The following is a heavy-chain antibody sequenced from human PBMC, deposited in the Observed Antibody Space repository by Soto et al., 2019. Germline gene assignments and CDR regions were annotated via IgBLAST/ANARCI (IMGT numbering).Heavy chain of an antibody. V-gene: IGHV3-20*04. J-gene: IGHJ3*02. D-gene: IGHD3-22*01. CDR2: INWNGGST. Sequence: AGGSLRLSCAASGFTFDDYGMSWVRQAPGKGLEWVSGINWNGGSTGYADSVKGRFTISRDNAKNSLYLQMNSLRAEDTALYYCARRMGSGYQGAFNIWGQGTMVTVSS. CDR1: GFTFDDYG. CDR3: ARRMGSGYQGAFNI.